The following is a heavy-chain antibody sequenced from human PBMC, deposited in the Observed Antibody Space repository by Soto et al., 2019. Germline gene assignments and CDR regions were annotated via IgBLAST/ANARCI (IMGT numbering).Heavy chain of an antibody. CDR2: IIPIFGTA. Sequence: ASVKVSCKASGGTFSSYAISWVRQAPGQGLEWMGGIIPIFGTANYAQKFQGRVTITADKSTSTAYMELSSLRSEDTAVYYCAGREDFYDSSDNWFDPWGQGTLVTVSS. V-gene: IGHV1-69*06. CDR3: AGREDFYDSSDNWFDP. CDR1: GGTFSSYA. D-gene: IGHD3-22*01. J-gene: IGHJ5*02.